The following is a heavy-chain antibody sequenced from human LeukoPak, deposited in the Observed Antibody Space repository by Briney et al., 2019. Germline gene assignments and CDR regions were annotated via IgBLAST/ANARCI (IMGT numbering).Heavy chain of an antibody. V-gene: IGHV3-30-3*01. Sequence: GGSLRLSCAASGFPFSTYNMNWVRKAPGKGLEWVAVISYDGSTDYYADSVKGRFIISRDNSKSTLYLQMNSLRVEDTAVYYCARGSLITMTFDGFEIWGQGTTVTVSS. CDR2: ISYDGSTD. D-gene: IGHD3-22*01. CDR3: ARGSLITMTFDGFEI. J-gene: IGHJ3*02. CDR1: GFPFSTYN.